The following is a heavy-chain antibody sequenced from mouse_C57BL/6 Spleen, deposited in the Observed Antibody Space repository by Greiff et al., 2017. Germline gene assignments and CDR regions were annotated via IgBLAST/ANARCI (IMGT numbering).Heavy chain of an antibody. CDR2: IHPNSGST. CDR1: GYTFTSYW. J-gene: IGHJ4*01. V-gene: IGHV1-64*01. CDR3: ARWRMDY. Sequence: QVQLKQPGAELVKPGASVKLFCKASGYTFTSYWMHWVKQRPGQGLEWIGMIHPNSGSTNYNEKFKSKATLTVDKSSSTSYMQLSSLTSEDSAIYYCARWRMDYWGQGTSVTVSS.